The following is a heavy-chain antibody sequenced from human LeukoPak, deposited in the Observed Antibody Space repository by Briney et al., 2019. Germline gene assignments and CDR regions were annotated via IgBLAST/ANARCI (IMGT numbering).Heavy chain of an antibody. CDR3: ARGIGTSGYPNIFDY. Sequence: SETLSLTCTVSGGSISSYYWSWIRQPPGKGLEWIGEINHSGSTNYNPSLKSRVTISVDTSKNQFSLKLSSVTAADTAVYYCARGIGTSGYPNIFDYWGQGTLVTVSS. CDR2: INHSGST. V-gene: IGHV4-34*01. D-gene: IGHD3-22*01. J-gene: IGHJ4*02. CDR1: GGSISSYY.